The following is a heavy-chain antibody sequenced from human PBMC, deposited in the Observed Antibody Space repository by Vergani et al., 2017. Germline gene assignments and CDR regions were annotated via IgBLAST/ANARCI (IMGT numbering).Heavy chain of an antibody. CDR3: ARGXSRGSSWYGGWFDP. D-gene: IGHD6-13*01. CDR2: MNPNSGNT. Sequence: QVQLVQSGAEVKKPGASVKVSCKASGYTFTSYDINWVRQATGQGLEWMGWMNPNSGNTGYAQKFQGRVTITRNTSISTAYMELSSLRSEDTAVYYCARGXSRGSSWYGGWFDPWGQGTLVTVSS. CDR1: GYTFTSYD. J-gene: IGHJ5*02. V-gene: IGHV1-8*03.